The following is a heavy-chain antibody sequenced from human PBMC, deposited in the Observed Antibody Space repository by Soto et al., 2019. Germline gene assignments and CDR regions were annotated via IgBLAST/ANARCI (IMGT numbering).Heavy chain of an antibody. D-gene: IGHD3-9*01. V-gene: IGHV3-30*18. J-gene: IGHJ6*02. CDR1: GFTFNNYG. Sequence: GGSLRLSCAASGFTFNNYGMHWVRQAPGKGLEWVAVISYDESNKHSADSVKGRFTISRDNPKNTLYLQMGSLRAEDTAWYYCAKEGGQLRTDWYYYGMDVWGQGTTVTVSS. CDR2: ISYDESNK. CDR3: AKEGGQLRTDWYYYGMDV.